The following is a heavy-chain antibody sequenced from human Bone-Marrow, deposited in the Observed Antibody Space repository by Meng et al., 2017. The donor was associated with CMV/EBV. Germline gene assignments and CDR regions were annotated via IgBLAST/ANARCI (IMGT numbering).Heavy chain of an antibody. CDR3: ARGPYYGSGGYVL. J-gene: IGHJ4*02. D-gene: IGHD3-10*01. V-gene: IGHV4-34*01. CDR2: INHSGST. Sequence: SETLSPTCAVYGGSFSGYYWSWIRQLPGKGLEWIGEINHSGSTNNNPSLKSRVTISVDTSKNQFSLKMSSVTAAGTAVYYCARGPYYGSGGYVLWGQGTLVTVSS. CDR1: GGSFSGYY.